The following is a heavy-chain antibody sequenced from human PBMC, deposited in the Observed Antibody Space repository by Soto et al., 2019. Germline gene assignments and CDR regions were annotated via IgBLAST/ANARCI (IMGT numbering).Heavy chain of an antibody. Sequence: PGGSLRLSCAASGFTFSNAWMNWVRQAPGKGLEWVGRIKSKTGGGTTDYAAPVKGRFTISRDDSKNTLYLQMNSLKTEDTAVYYCTTVYYDSSGIFDYWGQGTLVTVSS. CDR2: IKSKTGGGTT. CDR3: TTVYYDSSGIFDY. V-gene: IGHV3-15*07. CDR1: GFTFSNAW. J-gene: IGHJ4*02. D-gene: IGHD3-22*01.